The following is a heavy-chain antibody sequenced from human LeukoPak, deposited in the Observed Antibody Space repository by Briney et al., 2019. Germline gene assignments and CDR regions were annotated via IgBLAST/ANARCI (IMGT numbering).Heavy chain of an antibody. CDR1: GYSFTSYW. CDR2: IYPGDSDT. Sequence: GESLKISCKGSGYSFTSYWIGWVRQMPGKGLEWMGIIYPGDSDTRYSPSFQGQVTISADKSISTAYLQWSSLKASDTAMYYCARLRNYYDSSGYEVYMDVWGKGTMVTISS. CDR3: ARLRNYYDSSGYEVYMDV. J-gene: IGHJ6*03. V-gene: IGHV5-51*01. D-gene: IGHD3-22*01.